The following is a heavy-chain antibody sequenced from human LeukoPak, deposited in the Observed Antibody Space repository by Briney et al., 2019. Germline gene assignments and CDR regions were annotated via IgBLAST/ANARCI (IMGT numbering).Heavy chain of an antibody. CDR2: IYSGGST. J-gene: IGHJ3*02. CDR3: ARADSSGYYLVGGFDI. CDR1: EFSVGSNY. D-gene: IGHD3-22*01. Sequence: GGSLRLSCAASEFSVGSNYMTWVRQAPGKGLEWVSLIYSGGSTYYADSVKGRFTISRDNSKNTLYLQMNSLRAEDTAVYYCARADSSGYYLVGGFDIWGQGTMVTVSS. V-gene: IGHV3-66*01.